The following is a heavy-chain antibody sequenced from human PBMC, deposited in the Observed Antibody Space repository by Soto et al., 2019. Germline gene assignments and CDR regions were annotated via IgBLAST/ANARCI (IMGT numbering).Heavy chain of an antibody. V-gene: IGHV4-30-4*01. CDR3: ARMSYFYDKWYFDI. D-gene: IGHD3-22*01. Sequence: QLQESGPGLVKPSQTLSLTCSVSGGSINNNDYYWSWIRQTPGKGLEWIGYVYYSGSSDYIPSIKSRLSMSIDKSKNQFHLKLTSVTAADTATYYCARMSYFYDKWYFDIWGRGTLVTVSS. CDR2: VYYSGSS. J-gene: IGHJ2*01. CDR1: GGSINNNDYY.